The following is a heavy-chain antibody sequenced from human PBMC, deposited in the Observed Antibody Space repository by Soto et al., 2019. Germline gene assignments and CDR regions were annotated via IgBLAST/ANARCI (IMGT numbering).Heavy chain of an antibody. Sequence: PSETLSLTCSVSGASVTGPEHYWTWIRQSPGKGLEWIGYIYYGGSTVYNPSLKGRSTVSLDTSKNQFSLNLTSVTAADTAVYFCAXGRYCLSGDCFPNWFDPWGQGTLVTVSS. V-gene: IGHV4-30-4*01. J-gene: IGHJ5*02. CDR3: AXGRYCLSGDCFPNWFDP. D-gene: IGHD2-21*02. CDR1: GASVTGPEHY. CDR2: IYYGGST.